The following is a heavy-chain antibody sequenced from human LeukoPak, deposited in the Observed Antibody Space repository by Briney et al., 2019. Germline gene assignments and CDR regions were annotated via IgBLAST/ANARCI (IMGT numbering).Heavy chain of an antibody. Sequence: GGSLRLSCAASGFTFSSYSMNSVRQAPGKRLEWVSAISGSGGTTYYADSVKGRFTISRDNSKNTLYLQMNSLRAEDTAVYYCAKEGPKSIAATGYYMDVWGKGTTVTISS. CDR3: AKEGPKSIAATGYYMDV. D-gene: IGHD6-25*01. CDR2: ISGSGGTT. CDR1: GFTFSSYS. J-gene: IGHJ6*03. V-gene: IGHV3-23*01.